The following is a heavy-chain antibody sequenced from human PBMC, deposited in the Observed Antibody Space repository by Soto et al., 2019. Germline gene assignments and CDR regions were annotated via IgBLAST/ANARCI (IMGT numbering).Heavy chain of an antibody. J-gene: IGHJ4*02. Sequence: PGGSLRLSCAASGFTFSSYGMHWVRQAPGRGLEWVAVISYDGSNKYYADSVKGRFTISRDNSKNALYLQMNSLRAEDTAVYYCAKGQYYYDSSGYYHFDHWGQGTLVTVSS. V-gene: IGHV3-30*18. CDR1: GFTFSSYG. CDR2: ISYDGSNK. CDR3: AKGQYYYDSSGYYHFDH. D-gene: IGHD3-22*01.